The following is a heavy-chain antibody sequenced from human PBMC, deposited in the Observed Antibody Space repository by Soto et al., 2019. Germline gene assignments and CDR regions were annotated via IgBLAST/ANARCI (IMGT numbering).Heavy chain of an antibody. CDR3: AKNGDFWSWGMDV. V-gene: IGHV3-53*01. J-gene: IGHJ6*02. CDR2: ISSSGDGT. CDR1: GFTVSSNY. Sequence: QTGGSLRLSCAASGFTVSSNYMSWVRQAPGKGLEWVSVISSSGDGTYYVDSVKGRFTISRDNSRNTLSLQMNSLRAEDTAVYYCAKNGDFWSWGMDVWGQGTTVTVSS. D-gene: IGHD3-3*01.